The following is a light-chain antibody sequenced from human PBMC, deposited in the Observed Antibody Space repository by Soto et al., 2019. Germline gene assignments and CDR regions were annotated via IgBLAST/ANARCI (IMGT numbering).Light chain of an antibody. CDR2: SSS. J-gene: IGKJ4*01. Sequence: EIVMTQYPATLSVSPGERATFSCRASQTVSNNLAWYQQKPGQAPRLLFYSSSTRATGVPARFSGSRSGTDFTLTISSLQSEDFAVYYCQQYNSWPLTFGGGTKVETK. V-gene: IGKV3-15*01. CDR3: QQYNSWPLT. CDR1: QTVSNN.